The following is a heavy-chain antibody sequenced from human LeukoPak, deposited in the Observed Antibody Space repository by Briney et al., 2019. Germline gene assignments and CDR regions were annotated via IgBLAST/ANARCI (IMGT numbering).Heavy chain of an antibody. CDR1: GFTFSSYE. D-gene: IGHD1-26*01. CDR3: ARALKGLRRRIGGTTTFEYYYYMDV. CDR2: ISSRGSTI. Sequence: GSLRLSCAASGFTFSSYEMNWVRQAPAKGLEWVSYISSRGSTIYYADSVKGRFTISRDNAKNSLYLQMNSLRAEDTAVYYCARALKGLRRRIGGTTTFEYYYYMDVWGKGTTVTISS. V-gene: IGHV3-48*03. J-gene: IGHJ6*03.